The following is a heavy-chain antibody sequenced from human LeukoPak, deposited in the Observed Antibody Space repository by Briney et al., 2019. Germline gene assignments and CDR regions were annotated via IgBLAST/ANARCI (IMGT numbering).Heavy chain of an antibody. V-gene: IGHV4-59*01. CDR1: GGSISTYY. CDR2: IYYSGST. CDR3: ARRGDYYSYGMDV. J-gene: IGHJ6*02. Sequence: PSETLSLTCTVSGGSISTYYWSWIRQPPGKGLEWIGYIYYSGSTNYNPSLKSRVTISVDTSKNQFSLKLTSVTAADTAVYYCARRGDYYSYGMDVWGQGTPVTVSS.